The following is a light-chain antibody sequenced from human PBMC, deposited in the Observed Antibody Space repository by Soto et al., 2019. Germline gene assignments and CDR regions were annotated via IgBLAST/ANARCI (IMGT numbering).Light chain of an antibody. CDR3: GTWDSGLSAAV. CDR2: DTN. J-gene: IGLJ2*01. V-gene: IGLV1-51*01. CDR1: NSNSEKNY. Sequence: QSVLTQPPSVSAAPGQKVTISCSGSNSNSEKNYVSWYQQFPGTAPKLLICDTNQRPSGIPDRFSGSKSGTSATLAITGLQAGDEADYYCGTWDSGLSAAVFGGGTKVTVL.